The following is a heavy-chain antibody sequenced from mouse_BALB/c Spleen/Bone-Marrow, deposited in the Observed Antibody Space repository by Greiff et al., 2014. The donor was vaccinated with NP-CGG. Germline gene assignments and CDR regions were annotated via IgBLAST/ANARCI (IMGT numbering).Heavy chain of an antibody. CDR2: IDPANGNT. CDR3: ARYYYGSSYFGY. CDR1: GFNIKDTY. V-gene: IGHV14-3*02. J-gene: IGHJ2*01. Sequence: VQLKQSGAELVKPGASVKLSCTASGFNIKDTYMHWVKQRPEQGLEWIGRIDPANGNTKYDPKFQGKATITADTSSNTAYLQLSSLTSEDTAVYYCARYYYGSSYFGYWGQRYTPPVPS. D-gene: IGHD1-1*01.